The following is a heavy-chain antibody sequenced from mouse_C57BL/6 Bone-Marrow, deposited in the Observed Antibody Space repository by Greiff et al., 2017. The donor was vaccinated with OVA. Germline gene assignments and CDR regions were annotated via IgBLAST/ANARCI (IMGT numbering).Heavy chain of an antibody. Sequence: EVQGVESGGDLVKPGGSLKLSCAASGFTFSSYGMSWVRQTPDKRLEWVATISSGGSYTYYPDSVKGRFTISRDNAKNTLYLQMSSLKSEDTAMYYCARQPGNYWYFDVWGTGTTVTVSS. V-gene: IGHV5-6*01. D-gene: IGHD1-1*01. CDR1: GFTFSSYG. CDR2: ISSGGSYT. CDR3: ARQPGNYWYFDV. J-gene: IGHJ1*03.